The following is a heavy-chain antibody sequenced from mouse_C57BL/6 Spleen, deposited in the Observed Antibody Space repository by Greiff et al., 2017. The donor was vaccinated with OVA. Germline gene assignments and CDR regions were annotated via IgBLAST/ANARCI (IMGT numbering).Heavy chain of an antibody. CDR2: ISSGSSTI. CDR3: ARRAGSGAMDY. J-gene: IGHJ4*01. Sequence: EVMLVESGGGLVKPGGSLKLSCAASGFTFSDYGMHWVRQAPEKGLEWVAYISSGSSTIYYADTVKGRFTISRDNAKNTLFLQMTSLRSEDTAMYYCARRAGSGAMDYWGQGTSVTVSS. V-gene: IGHV5-17*01. CDR1: GFTFSDYG. D-gene: IGHD3-1*01.